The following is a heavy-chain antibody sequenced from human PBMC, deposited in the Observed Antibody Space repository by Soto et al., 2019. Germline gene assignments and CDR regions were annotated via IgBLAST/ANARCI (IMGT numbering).Heavy chain of an antibody. J-gene: IGHJ5*02. CDR1: RFTFDDYA. D-gene: IGHD5-12*01. CDR3: AKDPGRDGYNYGP. Sequence: SLRLSCAASRFTFDDYAMHWVRQAPGKGLEWVSGISWNSGSIGYADSVKGRFTISRDNAKNSLYLQMNSLRAEDTALYYCAKDPGRDGYNYGPWGQGTLVTVSS. V-gene: IGHV3-9*01. CDR2: ISWNSGSI.